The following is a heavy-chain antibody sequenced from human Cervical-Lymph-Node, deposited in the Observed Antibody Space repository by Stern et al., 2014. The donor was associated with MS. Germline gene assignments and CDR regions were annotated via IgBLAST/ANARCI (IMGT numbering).Heavy chain of an antibody. D-gene: IGHD1-26*01. CDR2: IAISGNT. J-gene: IGHJ4*02. CDR3: ARRSSGSDPHFDY. Sequence: EVQLVESGGGLVQPGGSLRLSCAASGFTFTSYAMSWVRQAPGRGLEWVSVIAISGNTYYADSVKGRFTISRDISKNTLYLQVNSLRAEDTAVYYCARRSSGSDPHFDYWGQGTLVTVSS. CDR1: GFTFTSYA. V-gene: IGHV3-23*04.